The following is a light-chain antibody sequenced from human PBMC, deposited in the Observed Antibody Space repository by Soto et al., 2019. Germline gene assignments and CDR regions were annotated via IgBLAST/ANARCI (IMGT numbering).Light chain of an antibody. J-gene: IGLJ1*01. CDR3: CSYSTSSTLPYV. Sequence: QSALTQPASVSGSPGQSITISCTGTSSDVGDYNYVSWYQQHPGKAPKLIIYNVSDRPSGISTRFSGSKSGNTASLTISGLQAEDEAEYYCCSYSTSSTLPYVFGTGTKLTVL. V-gene: IGLV2-14*01. CDR1: SSDVGDYNY. CDR2: NVS.